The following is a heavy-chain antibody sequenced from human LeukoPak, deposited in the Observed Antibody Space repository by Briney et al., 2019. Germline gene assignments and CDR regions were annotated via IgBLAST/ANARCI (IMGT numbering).Heavy chain of an antibody. CDR3: AKTLQLWY. J-gene: IGHJ4*02. Sequence: QAGGSLRLSCAASGFTFSSYAMSWVRQAPGKGLEWVSALSGSGGSTYHADSVKGRFTTSRDNSKNTLYLQMNSLRSEDTAVYYCAKTLQLWYWGQGTLVTVSS. CDR1: GFTFSSYA. D-gene: IGHD4-11*01. CDR2: LSGSGGST. V-gene: IGHV3-23*01.